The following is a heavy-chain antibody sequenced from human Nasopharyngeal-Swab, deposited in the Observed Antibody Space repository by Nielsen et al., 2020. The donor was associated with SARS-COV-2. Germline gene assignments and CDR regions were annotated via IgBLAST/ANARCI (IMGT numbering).Heavy chain of an antibody. Sequence: RQAPGKGLEWIGYIYYSGGTKYNPSLKSRVTISVDTSKNQFSLKLSSVTAADTAVYYCARGYCSGGSCYRYYYYYYMDVWGKGTTVTVSS. D-gene: IGHD2-15*01. CDR2: IYYSGGT. J-gene: IGHJ6*03. CDR3: ARGYCSGGSCYRYYYYYYMDV. V-gene: IGHV4-59*01.